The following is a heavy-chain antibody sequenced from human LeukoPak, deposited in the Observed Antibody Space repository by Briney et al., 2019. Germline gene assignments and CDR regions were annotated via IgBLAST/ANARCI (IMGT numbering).Heavy chain of an antibody. CDR1: GSSISSGYY. CDR3: ARAYSSGWSSDY. V-gene: IGHV4-38-2*02. CDR2: IYHSGST. D-gene: IGHD6-19*01. J-gene: IGHJ4*02. Sequence: PSETLSLTCTVSGSSISSGYYWDWIRQPPGKGLEWIGSIYHSGSTYYNPSLKSRVTISVDTSKNQFSLKLSSVTAADTAVYYCARAYSSGWSSDYWGQGTLVTVSS.